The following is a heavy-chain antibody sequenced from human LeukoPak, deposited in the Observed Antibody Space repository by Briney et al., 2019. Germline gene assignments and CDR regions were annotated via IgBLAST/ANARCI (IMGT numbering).Heavy chain of an antibody. J-gene: IGHJ4*02. CDR1: GGSFSGYY. CDR3: ARGISGTWYFDY. Sequence: SETLSLTCAVYGGSFSGYYWSWIRQPPGKGLEWIGEINHSGSTNYNPSLKSRVTISVNTSKNQFSLKLSSVTAADTAVYYCARGISGTWYFDYWGQGTLVTVSS. CDR2: INHSGST. D-gene: IGHD1-7*01. V-gene: IGHV4-34*01.